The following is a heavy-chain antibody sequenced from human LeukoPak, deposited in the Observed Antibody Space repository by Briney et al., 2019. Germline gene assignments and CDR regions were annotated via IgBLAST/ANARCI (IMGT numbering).Heavy chain of an antibody. CDR3: AKDVAYSSSNYYYYYMDV. CDR1: GFTFSDYY. CDR2: ISGSGGST. J-gene: IGHJ6*03. Sequence: RGSLRLSCAASGFTFSDYYMSWIRQAPGKGLEWVSAISGSGGSTYYADSVKGRFTISRDNSKNTLYLQMNSLRAEDTAVYYCAKDVAYSSSNYYYYYMDVWGKGTTVTVSS. D-gene: IGHD6-6*01. V-gene: IGHV3-23*01.